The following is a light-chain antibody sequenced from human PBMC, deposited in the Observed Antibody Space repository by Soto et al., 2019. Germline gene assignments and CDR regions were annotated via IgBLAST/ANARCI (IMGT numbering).Light chain of an antibody. CDR3: QPYNNWPLT. CDR2: DTS. Sequence: EIVYTQSPGPLSWSPGESATLSCRASQSVSRYLACYQNNPGPTPRLIIYDTSTRATGVPTRFSGSRSGAEFTLTINSLKSEDFAVDYCQPYNNWPLTFGGGTKVDIK. J-gene: IGKJ4*01. V-gene: IGKV3-15*01. CDR1: QSVSRY.